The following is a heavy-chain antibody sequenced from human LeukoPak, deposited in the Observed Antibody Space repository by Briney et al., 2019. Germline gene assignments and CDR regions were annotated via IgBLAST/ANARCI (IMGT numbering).Heavy chain of an antibody. CDR1: GFTFSSYA. Sequence: GGSLRLSCAAFGFTFSSYAMNWVRQAPGKGLEWVAVISYDGSDKYYADSVKGRFTISRDNSKNTLYLQMNSLRDEDTAVYYCARDSSGWQISSLAHWGQGTLVTVSS. D-gene: IGHD6-19*01. V-gene: IGHV3-30*04. CDR2: ISYDGSDK. J-gene: IGHJ5*02. CDR3: ARDSSGWQISSLAH.